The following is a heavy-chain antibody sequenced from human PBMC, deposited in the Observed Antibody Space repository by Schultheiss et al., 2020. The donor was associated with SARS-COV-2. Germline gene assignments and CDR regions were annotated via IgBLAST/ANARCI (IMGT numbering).Heavy chain of an antibody. CDR3: ARYGSSGWLDY. CDR2: IWYDGSSN. CDR1: GFTFSSYG. V-gene: IGHV3-33*08. D-gene: IGHD6-19*01. Sequence: GGSLRLSCAASGFTFSSYGMHWVRQAPGKGLEWVAVIWYDGSSNYYADSVKGRFTISRDNAKNSLYLQMNSLRAEDTAVYYCARYGSSGWLDYWGQGTLVTVSS. J-gene: IGHJ4*02.